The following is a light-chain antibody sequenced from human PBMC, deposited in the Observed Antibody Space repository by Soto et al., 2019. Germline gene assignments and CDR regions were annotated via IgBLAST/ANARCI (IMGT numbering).Light chain of an antibody. Sequence: EIVMTQSPATLSVSPGERATLSCRASPSVSSNLAWYQQKPGQAPRLLIYGASTRATGIPARFSGIGSGTEFTLTISSLQSEDFAVYYCQQYNNWPYTFGQGTKLEIK. CDR1: PSVSSN. CDR2: GAS. CDR3: QQYNNWPYT. J-gene: IGKJ2*01. V-gene: IGKV3-15*01.